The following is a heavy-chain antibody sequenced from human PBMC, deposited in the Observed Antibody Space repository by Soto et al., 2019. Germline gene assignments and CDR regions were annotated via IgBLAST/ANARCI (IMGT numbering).Heavy chain of an antibody. V-gene: IGHV4-30-4*01. CDR1: GGSISSGDYY. Sequence: PSETLSLTCTVSGGSISSGDYYWSWIRQPPGKGLEWIGYIYYSGSTYYNPSLKSRVTISVGTSKNQFSLKLSSVTAADTAVYYCARDNILGILYGGMDVWGQGTTVTVSS. D-gene: IGHD3-3*01. CDR2: IYYSGST. CDR3: ARDNILGILYGGMDV. J-gene: IGHJ6*02.